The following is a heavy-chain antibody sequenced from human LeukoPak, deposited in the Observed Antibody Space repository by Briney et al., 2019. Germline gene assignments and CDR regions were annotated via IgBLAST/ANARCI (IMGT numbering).Heavy chain of an antibody. D-gene: IGHD3-10*01. CDR3: ARGPRFGELLWHWFDP. Sequence: SETLSLTCTVSGGSISSSSYYWDWIRQPPGKGLEWIGSIYYSGSTNYNPSLKSRVTISVDTSKNQFSLKLSSVTAADTAVYYCARGPRFGELLWHWFDPWGQGTLVTVSS. CDR1: GGSISSSSYY. V-gene: IGHV4-39*01. CDR2: IYYSGST. J-gene: IGHJ5*02.